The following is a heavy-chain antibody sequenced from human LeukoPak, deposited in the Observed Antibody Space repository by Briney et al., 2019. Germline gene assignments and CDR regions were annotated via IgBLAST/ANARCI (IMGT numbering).Heavy chain of an antibody. D-gene: IGHD2-15*01. CDR3: ARRAHCTGGSCNPV. Sequence: SETLSLTCTVSGDSMSSSNYYWVWIRQPPGKGLEWIGSIYYGGSTYYNPSLKSRVTISLDTSKNQFSVKLSSVTAADTAVYYCARRAHCTGGSCNPVWGQGTTATVSS. CDR1: GDSMSSSNYY. J-gene: IGHJ6*02. V-gene: IGHV4-39*01. CDR2: IYYGGST.